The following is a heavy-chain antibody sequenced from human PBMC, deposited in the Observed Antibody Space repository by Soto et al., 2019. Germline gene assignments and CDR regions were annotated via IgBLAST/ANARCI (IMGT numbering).Heavy chain of an antibody. CDR2: IIPIFGSA. CDR1: GGTFSNYA. J-gene: IGHJ4*02. D-gene: IGHD4-17*01. CDR3: ARVMTPDYGGNSH. V-gene: IGHV1-69*13. Sequence: SVKVSCKASGGTFSNYAITWVRQAPGQGLEWLGRIIPIFGSANYAQKLQGRVTITADESTSTAYMELSSLRSEDTAVYYCARVMTPDYGGNSHWGQGTLVTVSS.